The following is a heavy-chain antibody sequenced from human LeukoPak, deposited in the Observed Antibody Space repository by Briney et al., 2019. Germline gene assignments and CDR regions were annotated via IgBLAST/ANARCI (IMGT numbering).Heavy chain of an antibody. CDR3: ARLWGAAMLDY. J-gene: IGHJ4*02. CDR2: IWYGGSDK. CDR1: GFIFSSNG. Sequence: PGGSLRLSCAASGFIFSSNGMYWVRQAPGKGLEWVALIWYGGSDKYYTDSVKGRFTISRDNSKNTLFLQMNGLRAEDTAVYYCARLWGAAMLDYWGQGTLVTVSS. D-gene: IGHD5-18*01. V-gene: IGHV3-33*01.